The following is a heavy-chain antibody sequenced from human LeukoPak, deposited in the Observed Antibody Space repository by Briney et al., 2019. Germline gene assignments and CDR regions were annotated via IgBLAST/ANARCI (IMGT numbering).Heavy chain of an antibody. J-gene: IGHJ4*02. V-gene: IGHV3-23*01. CDR3: AKGGHYSFFDY. CDR2: ISGDGTET. D-gene: IGHD4-11*01. Sequence: GGSLRLSCTASGLIFSNYAMTWVRQAPRKGLEWVSIISGDGTETFYADSVKGRFTISRDNSKNTHYLQMSSLRAEDTGIYYCAKGGHYSFFDYWGQGTLVTVSS. CDR1: GLIFSNYA.